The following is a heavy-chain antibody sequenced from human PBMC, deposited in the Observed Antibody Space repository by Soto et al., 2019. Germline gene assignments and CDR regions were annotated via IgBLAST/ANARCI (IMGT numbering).Heavy chain of an antibody. CDR2: IIPILGIA. CDR3: ARVPDDYGDYVFGY. D-gene: IGHD4-17*01. Sequence: QVQLVQSGAEVKKPGSSVKVSCKASGGTFSSYTISWVRQAPGQGLEWMGRIIPILGIANYAQKFQGRVTITADKSTSTAYMELRSLRSEDTAVYYCARVPDDYGDYVFGYWGQGTLVTVSS. J-gene: IGHJ4*02. CDR1: GGTFSSYT. V-gene: IGHV1-69*02.